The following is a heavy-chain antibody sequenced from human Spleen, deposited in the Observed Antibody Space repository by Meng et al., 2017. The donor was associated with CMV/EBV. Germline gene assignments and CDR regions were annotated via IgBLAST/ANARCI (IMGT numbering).Heavy chain of an antibody. CDR1: GYTFASYY. CDR3: ARDDATVNHVYYGLDV. V-gene: IGHV1-46*01. D-gene: IGHD4-17*01. CDR2: INPSGGST. Sequence: ASVKVSCKASGYTFASYYMHWVRQAPGQGLEWMGIINPSGGSTTYAEKFEGRVTMTRDTSTSTVYMELSSLRSEDTAVYYCARDDATVNHVYYGLDVWGQGTTVTVSS. J-gene: IGHJ6*02.